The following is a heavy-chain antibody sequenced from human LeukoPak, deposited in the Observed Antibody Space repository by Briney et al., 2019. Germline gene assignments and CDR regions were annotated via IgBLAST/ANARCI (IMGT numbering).Heavy chain of an antibody. J-gene: IGHJ5*02. V-gene: IGHV1-46*01. CDR1: GYTFTSYY. CDR2: INPSGGST. Sequence: GASVKVSCKASGYTFTSYYMHWVRQAPGQGLEWMGIINPSGGSTTYAQKFQGRVTMTRDTSTSTVYMELSSLRSEDTAVYYCAREKGYYDILTGYPNWFDPWGQGTLVTVSS. D-gene: IGHD3-9*01. CDR3: AREKGYYDILTGYPNWFDP.